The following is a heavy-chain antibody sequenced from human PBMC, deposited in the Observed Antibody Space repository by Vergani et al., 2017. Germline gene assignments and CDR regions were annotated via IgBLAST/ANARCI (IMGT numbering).Heavy chain of an antibody. D-gene: IGHD2-8*01. V-gene: IGHV1-58*01. Sequence: QMQLVQSGPEVKKPGTSVKVSCKASGFTFTSSAVQWVRQARGQRLEWIGWIVVGSGNTNYAQKFQERGTITRDMSTSTAYMELSSLRSEDTAVYYCAGIKGRYCTNGVCSHYWGQGTLVTVSS. CDR2: IVVGSGNT. CDR1: GFTFTSSA. J-gene: IGHJ4*02. CDR3: AGIKGRYCTNGVCSHY.